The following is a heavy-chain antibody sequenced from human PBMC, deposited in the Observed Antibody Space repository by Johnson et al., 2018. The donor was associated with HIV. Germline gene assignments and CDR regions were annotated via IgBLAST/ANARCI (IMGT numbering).Heavy chain of an antibody. J-gene: IGHJ3*02. D-gene: IGHD4-17*01. CDR3: ARELEFGDLRKNDAFDI. V-gene: IGHV3-20*04. Sequence: VQLVESGGGVVRPGGSLRLSCAASGFTFDDYDMTWVRQAPGKGLEWVSHINWNGGSTGYADSVMGRFTISRDNAKKSLYLQMNSLRAEDTAVYYCARELEFGDLRKNDAFDIWGQGTMVTVSS. CDR1: GFTFDDYD. CDR2: INWNGGST.